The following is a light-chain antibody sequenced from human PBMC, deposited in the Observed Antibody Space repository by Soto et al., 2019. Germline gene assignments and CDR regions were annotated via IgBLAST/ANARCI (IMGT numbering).Light chain of an antibody. V-gene: IGKV3-15*01. CDR1: QSVSSK. CDR2: GAS. CDR3: QQYNNWPRT. Sequence: EIVMTQSPATLSVSPGQRATLSCRASQSVSSKLAWYQQKPGQAPRLLIYGASTRATGIPARFSGSGSGTEFTLTISSLQSEDFAVYHCQQYNNWPRTFGQGTKVDI. J-gene: IGKJ1*01.